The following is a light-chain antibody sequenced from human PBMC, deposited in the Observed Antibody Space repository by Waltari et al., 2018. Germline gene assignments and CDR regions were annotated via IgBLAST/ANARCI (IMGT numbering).Light chain of an antibody. Sequence: IVMTQSPATLSLSRGERATLSSRASQSVSSNLAWYQQKPGQAPRLLIYGASTRATGIPARFSGSGSGTEFTLTISSLQSEDFAVYYCQQYNNWPRITFGQGTRLEIK. CDR1: QSVSSN. V-gene: IGKV3-15*01. J-gene: IGKJ5*01. CDR2: GAS. CDR3: QQYNNWPRIT.